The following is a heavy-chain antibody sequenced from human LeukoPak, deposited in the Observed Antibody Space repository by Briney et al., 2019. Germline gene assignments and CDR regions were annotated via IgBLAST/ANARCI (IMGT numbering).Heavy chain of an antibody. CDR1: GGSISSYY. Sequence: PSETLSLTCTGSGGSISSYYWSWIRQPPGKGLEWIGYIYYSGSTNYNPSLKSRVTISVDTSKNQFSLKLSSVTAADTAVYYCARERLGVGAADYWGQGTLVTVSS. V-gene: IGHV4-59*01. J-gene: IGHJ4*02. D-gene: IGHD1-26*01. CDR3: ARERLGVGAADY. CDR2: IYYSGST.